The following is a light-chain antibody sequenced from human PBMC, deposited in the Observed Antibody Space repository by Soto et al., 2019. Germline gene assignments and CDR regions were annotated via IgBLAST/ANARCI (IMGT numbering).Light chain of an antibody. V-gene: IGKV3-20*01. J-gene: IGKJ5*01. CDR3: QQYGSLPYT. CDR2: GTF. CDR1: QSLSTTD. Sequence: EIVLTQSPDTLSLSPGQRATLSCRASQSLSTTDLVWYQQKSGQPPRLVIHGTFSTASSIPARFSGSGSGTDFPLTISRLEHEDSAVYYCQQYGSLPYTFGRGTRLEI.